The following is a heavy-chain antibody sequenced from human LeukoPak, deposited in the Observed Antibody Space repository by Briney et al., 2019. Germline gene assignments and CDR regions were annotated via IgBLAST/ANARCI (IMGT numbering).Heavy chain of an antibody. J-gene: IGHJ5*02. V-gene: IGHV4-34*01. CDR3: ARLGYGNGRVNWFDP. D-gene: IGHD5-18*01. Sequence: PSQTLSLTCAVYGASSSGYYWSWIRQPPGKGLEWIGEINHSGSTNYNPSLRSRVTISVDTSKNQFSLKVNSVTAADTAVYYCARLGYGNGRVNWFDPWGQGNLVTVSS. CDR2: INHSGST. CDR1: GASSSGYY.